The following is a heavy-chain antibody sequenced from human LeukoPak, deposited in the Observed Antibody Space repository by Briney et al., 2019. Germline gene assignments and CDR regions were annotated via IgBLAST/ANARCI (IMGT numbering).Heavy chain of an antibody. J-gene: IGHJ6*02. D-gene: IGHD6-19*01. CDR1: GFTFSSYS. CDR3: ARDRGDGGWTDYYGMDV. V-gene: IGHV3-30*03. Sequence: GGSQRLSCAASGFTFSSYSMNWVRQAPGKGLEWVAVISYDGSNKYYADSVKGRFTISRDNSKNTLYLQMNSLRAEDTAVYYCARDRGDGGWTDYYGMDVWGQGTTVTVSS. CDR2: ISYDGSNK.